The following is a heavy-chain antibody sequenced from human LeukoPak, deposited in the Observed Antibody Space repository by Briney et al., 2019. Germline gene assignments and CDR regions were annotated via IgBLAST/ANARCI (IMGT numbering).Heavy chain of an antibody. CDR3: AIGGLTTIDY. J-gene: IGHJ4*02. CDR1: GFSLSSFG. CDR2: MSSDARNQ. D-gene: IGHD1-1*01. V-gene: IGHV3-30*03. Sequence: GGSLRLSCAASGFSLSSFGTHWVRQAPGKGLVWVAVMSSDARNQHYADSVRGRFTLSRDTSRNTLYLQMNGLRAEDTAVYHCAIGGLTTIDYWGQGTLVTVSS.